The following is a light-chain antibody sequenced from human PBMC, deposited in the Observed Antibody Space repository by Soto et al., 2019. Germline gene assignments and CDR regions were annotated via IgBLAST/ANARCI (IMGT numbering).Light chain of an antibody. V-gene: IGKV3-15*01. J-gene: IGKJ3*01. Sequence: ESLLTQSPATLYMSQGESATLSCRASQGVGSYLAWYQQKPGQAPRLLIFGAASRATGVPSRFSGSGSGTEFTLTINSLQSEDFAVYFCQQYDNLPLTFGPGTKVDIK. CDR1: QGVGSY. CDR3: QQYDNLPLT. CDR2: GAA.